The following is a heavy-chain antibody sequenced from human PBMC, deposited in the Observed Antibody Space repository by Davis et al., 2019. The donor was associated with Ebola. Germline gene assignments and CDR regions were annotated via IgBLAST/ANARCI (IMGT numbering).Heavy chain of an antibody. CDR1: GFIFSSYW. J-gene: IGHJ4*02. Sequence: GESLKISCAASGFIFSSYWMHWVRQAPGKGLVWVSRLNSDGSTTNYADSVKGRFTISRDNAKNSLDLQMNSLRAEDTAVYYCVRTTYGAPEYWGQGTLVTVSS. CDR3: VRTTYGAPEY. V-gene: IGHV3-74*01. D-gene: IGHD4-17*01. CDR2: LNSDGSTT.